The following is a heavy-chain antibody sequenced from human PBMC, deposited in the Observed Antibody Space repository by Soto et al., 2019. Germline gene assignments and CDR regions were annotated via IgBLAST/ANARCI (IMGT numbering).Heavy chain of an antibody. Sequence: QVQLVESEGGVVQPGRSLRLSCAASGFTFSSYAMHWVRQAPGKGLEWVAVISYDGSNKYYADSVKGRFTISRDNSKNTLYLQMNSLRAEDTAVYYCARDRIYSSSWYDYWGQGTLVTVSS. J-gene: IGHJ4*02. CDR3: ARDRIYSSSWYDY. CDR1: GFTFSSYA. CDR2: ISYDGSNK. D-gene: IGHD6-13*01. V-gene: IGHV3-30-3*01.